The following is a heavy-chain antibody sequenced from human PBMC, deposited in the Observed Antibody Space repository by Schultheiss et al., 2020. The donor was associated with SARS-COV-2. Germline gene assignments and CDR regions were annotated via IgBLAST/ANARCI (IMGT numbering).Heavy chain of an antibody. CDR3: ARPGTTVTTRNYYYYGMDV. J-gene: IGHJ6*02. V-gene: IGHV4-34*01. CDR1: GGSFSGYY. Sequence: SETLSLTCAVYGGSFSGYYWSWIRQPPGKGLEWIGEINHSGSTNYNPSLKSRVTISVDTSKNQFSLKLSSVTAADTAVYYCARPGTTVTTRNYYYYGMDVWGQGTTVTVSS. D-gene: IGHD4-17*01. CDR2: INHSGST.